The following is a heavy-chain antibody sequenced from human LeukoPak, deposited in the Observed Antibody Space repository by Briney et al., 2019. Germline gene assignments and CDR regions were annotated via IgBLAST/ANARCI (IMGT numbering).Heavy chain of an antibody. D-gene: IGHD2-2*01. CDR1: GYSFTSYW. CDR3: ARLGEAVVVPAARPFDY. Sequence: GESLETSCKGSGYSFTSYWIGWVRQVPGKRLELMEIVYPGDSDTRYSPFFQGQVNISADKSISTAYLQWSSLKASDTAMYYCARLGEAVVVPAARPFDYWGQGTLVTVSS. V-gene: IGHV5-51*01. J-gene: IGHJ4*02. CDR2: VYPGDSDT.